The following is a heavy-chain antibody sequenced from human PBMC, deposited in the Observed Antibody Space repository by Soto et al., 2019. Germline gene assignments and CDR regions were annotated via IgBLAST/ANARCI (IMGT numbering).Heavy chain of an antibody. CDR2: IIPIFGTA. CDR1: GGTFSSYA. CDR3: ARGYYYDSSGYYYVQNYYYGMDV. D-gene: IGHD3-22*01. Sequence: SVKVSCKASGGTFSSYAISWVRQAPGQGLEWMGGIIPIFGTANYAQKFQGRVTTTADESTSTAYMELSSLRSEDTAVYYCARGYYYDSSGYYYVQNYYYGMDVWGQGTTVTVSS. J-gene: IGHJ6*02. V-gene: IGHV1-69*13.